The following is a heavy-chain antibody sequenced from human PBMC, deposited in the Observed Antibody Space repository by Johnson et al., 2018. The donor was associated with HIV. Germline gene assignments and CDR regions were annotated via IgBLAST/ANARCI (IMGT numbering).Heavy chain of an antibody. Sequence: QVQLVESGGGLVQPGGSLRLSCAASGFTFSSYWMHWVRQAPGKGLVWVAVIWYDGSNKYYVASVKGRFTISRDNSKNTLYLQMNSLRPEDTSVYYCAKSRDLVGAGAFDIWGQGTMVTVSS. D-gene: IGHD1-26*01. J-gene: IGHJ3*02. CDR3: AKSRDLVGAGAFDI. CDR1: GFTFSSYW. V-gene: IGHV3-33*08. CDR2: IWYDGSNK.